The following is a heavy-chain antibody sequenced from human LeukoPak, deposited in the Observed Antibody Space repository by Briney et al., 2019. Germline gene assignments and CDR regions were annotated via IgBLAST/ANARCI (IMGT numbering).Heavy chain of an antibody. Sequence: GASLKISCKGSGYSFTNYWIGWVRQMLGKGLEWMGIIYPGGSDTRYIPSFQGRVTISADKSISTAYLQWSSLKASDTAMYYCARRVDSYWFFDYWGQGTLVTVSS. J-gene: IGHJ4*02. D-gene: IGHD1-26*01. CDR3: ARRVDSYWFFDY. CDR2: IYPGGSDT. CDR1: GYSFTNYW. V-gene: IGHV5-51*01.